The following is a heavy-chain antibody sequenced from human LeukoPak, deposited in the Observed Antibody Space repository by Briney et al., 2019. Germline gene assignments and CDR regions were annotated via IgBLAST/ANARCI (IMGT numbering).Heavy chain of an antibody. CDR3: ARIRAHYGSGSYKAFDI. V-gene: IGHV4-34*01. J-gene: IGHJ3*02. CDR1: GGSFSGYY. CDR2: INHSGST. D-gene: IGHD3-10*01. Sequence: SETLSLTCAVYGGSFSGYYWSWIRQPPGKGLEWIGEINHSGSTNYNPSLKSRVTISVDTSKNQFSLQLSSVTAADTAVYYCARIRAHYGSGSYKAFDIWGQGTMVTVSS.